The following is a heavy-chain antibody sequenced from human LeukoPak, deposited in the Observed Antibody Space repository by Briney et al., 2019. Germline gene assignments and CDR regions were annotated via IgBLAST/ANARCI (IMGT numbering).Heavy chain of an antibody. CDR1: GGTFSSYA. CDR3: ARAPAYSGSYRGYFDY. Sequence: AASVKVSCKASGGTFSSYAISWVRQAPGQGLEWMGRIIPILGIANYAQKFQGRVTITADKSTSTAYMELSSLRSEDTAVYYCARAPAYSGSYRGYFDYWGQGTLVTVSS. V-gene: IGHV1-69*04. J-gene: IGHJ4*02. D-gene: IGHD1-26*01. CDR2: IIPILGIA.